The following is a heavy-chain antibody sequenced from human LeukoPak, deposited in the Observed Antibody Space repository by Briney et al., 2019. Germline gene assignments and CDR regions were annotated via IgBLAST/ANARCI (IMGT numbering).Heavy chain of an antibody. Sequence: PSETLSLTCTVSGDSVRSYYWSWIRQPPGQGLEGLGHINDRGSTNYNPSLQGRVTISIDTSKNQFSLKVNSVTAADTAVYYCVRDSRYGSGWFEDGLDFWGQGTTVTVSS. CDR1: GDSVRSYY. D-gene: IGHD6-13*01. CDR2: INDRGST. CDR3: VRDSRYGSGWFEDGLDF. V-gene: IGHV4-59*02. J-gene: IGHJ6*02.